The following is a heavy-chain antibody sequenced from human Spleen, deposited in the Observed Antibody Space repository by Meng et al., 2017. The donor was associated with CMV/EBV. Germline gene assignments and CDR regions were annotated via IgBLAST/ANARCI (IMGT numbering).Heavy chain of an antibody. CDR2: IYYTGSA. J-gene: IGHJ4*02. CDR3: ARYDGFYLDY. Sequence: CTVSGDSISRGDYYWIWIRQPPGKGLEWIAYIYYTGSAYYNSSLESRATISVDTSKNQFSLKLRSVTAADTAMYYCARYDGFYLDYWGQGALVTVSS. D-gene: IGHD3-16*01. CDR1: GDSISRGDYY. V-gene: IGHV4-30-4*08.